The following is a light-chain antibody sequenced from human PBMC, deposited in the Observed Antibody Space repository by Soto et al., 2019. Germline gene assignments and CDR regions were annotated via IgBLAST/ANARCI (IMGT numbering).Light chain of an antibody. CDR1: SGHSSYA. J-gene: IGLJ3*02. V-gene: IGLV4-69*01. CDR3: QTWGTGIRV. CDR2: LNSDGSH. Sequence: QSVLTQSPSASASLGASVKLTCTLSSGHSSYAIAWSQQRPEKGPRYLMKLNSDGSHSKGDGIPDRCSGSSTGAERYLTIPNLQSEDEANYSCQTWGTGIRVFGAGTQLTVL.